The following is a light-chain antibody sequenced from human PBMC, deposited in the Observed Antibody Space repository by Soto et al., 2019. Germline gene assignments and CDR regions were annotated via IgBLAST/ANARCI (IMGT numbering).Light chain of an antibody. V-gene: IGKV3-20*01. CDR3: QQYGDLPPT. J-gene: IGKJ1*01. CDR1: QSVTYDQ. Sequence: PGERATLSCRASQSVTYDQLAWYRQKPGQAPRLLIYGASSGAAGIPDRFSGSGSGTDFTLTISRLEPEDFVVYHCQQYGDLPPTFGQGTKVDIK. CDR2: GAS.